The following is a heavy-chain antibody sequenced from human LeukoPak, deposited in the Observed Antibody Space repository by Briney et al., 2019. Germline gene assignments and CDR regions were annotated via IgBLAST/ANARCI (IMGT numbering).Heavy chain of an antibody. J-gene: IGHJ4*02. Sequence: SETLSLTCTVSGDSISSSNSYWGWIRQPPGKGLEWIGSIYYSGNTYYNPSLKSRVTISVDKSKNQFSLKLTSVTAADTAVYYCTRGSGYYGEDFEYWGLGTLVTVSS. CDR3: TRGSGYYGEDFEY. V-gene: IGHV4-39*07. D-gene: IGHD3-22*01. CDR2: IYYSGNT. CDR1: GDSISSSNSY.